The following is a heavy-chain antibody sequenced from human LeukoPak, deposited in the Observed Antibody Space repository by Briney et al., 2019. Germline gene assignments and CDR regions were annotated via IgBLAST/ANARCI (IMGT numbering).Heavy chain of an antibody. V-gene: IGHV3-21*01. J-gene: IGHJ5*02. CDR2: ISSSSSYI. CDR3: ARDVGSVVWFDP. D-gene: IGHD2-15*01. Sequence: PGGSLRLSCAASGFTFSSYSMNWVRQAPGKGLEWVSSISSSSSYIYYADSVKGRFTISRDNAKNSLYLQMNSLRAEDTAVYYCARDVGSVVWFDPWGQGTLVTVSS. CDR1: GFTFSSYS.